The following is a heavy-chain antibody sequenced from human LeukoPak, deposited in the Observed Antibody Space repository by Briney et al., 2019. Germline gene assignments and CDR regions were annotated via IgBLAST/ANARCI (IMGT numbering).Heavy chain of an antibody. CDR1: GFTFGSHW. CDR3: ARDEDGHNSLPFDI. CDR2: IKQDGSEK. V-gene: IGHV3-7*01. J-gene: IGHJ3*02. Sequence: GGCLRLSCVGSGFTFGSHWMHWVRQAPGKGLEWVGNIKQDGSEKHYVDSVKGRFTISRDNAKNSLYLEMDNVRAEDTAVYYCARDEDGHNSLPFDIWGQGTMVSVSS. D-gene: IGHD4-23*01.